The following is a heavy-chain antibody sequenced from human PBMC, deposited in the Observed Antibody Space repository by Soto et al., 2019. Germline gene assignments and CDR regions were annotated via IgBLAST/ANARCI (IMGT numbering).Heavy chain of an antibody. CDR1: GFTFSSYS. D-gene: IGHD3-22*01. Sequence: GGSLRLSCAASGFTFSSYSMNWVRQAPGKGLEWVSYISSSSSTIYYADSVKGGFTISRDNAKNSLYLQLNSLRDEDTAVYYCARDGGANYYDSSGYIYWGQGTLVTVSS. J-gene: IGHJ4*02. CDR3: ARDGGANYYDSSGYIY. CDR2: ISSSSSTI. V-gene: IGHV3-48*02.